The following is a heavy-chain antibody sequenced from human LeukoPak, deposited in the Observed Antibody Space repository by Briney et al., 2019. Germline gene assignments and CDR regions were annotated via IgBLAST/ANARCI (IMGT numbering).Heavy chain of an antibody. CDR3: ARGGGRGYCSSTSCSTLDY. Sequence: SETLTLTCTVSGGSISSSTYYWGWIRQPPGKGLEWIGIISYSGSTHYNPSLKSRVTISVDTSKNQFSLNLRSVTAADTAVYYCARGGGRGYCSSTSCSTLDYWGQGTLVTVSS. CDR2: ISYSGST. J-gene: IGHJ4*02. D-gene: IGHD2-2*01. V-gene: IGHV4-39*01. CDR1: GGSISSSTYY.